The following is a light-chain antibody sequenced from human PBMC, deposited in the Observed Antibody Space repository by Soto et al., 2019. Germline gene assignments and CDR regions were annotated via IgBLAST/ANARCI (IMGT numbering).Light chain of an antibody. V-gene: IGKV3-20*01. CDR2: GAT. J-gene: IGKJ2*01. Sequence: EIVFTQSPGTLYSSPGERATLSCRASQSVGSSYLAWYQQKPGQAPRLVIYGATSRATGIPDRFSGSGYGTDFTLTISRLEPEEFSVYCCQRYVSSYTFGQGTKLEIK. CDR3: QRYVSSYT. CDR1: QSVGSSY.